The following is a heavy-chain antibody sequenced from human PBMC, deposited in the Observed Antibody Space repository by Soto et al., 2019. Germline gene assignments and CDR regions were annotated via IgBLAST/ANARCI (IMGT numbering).Heavy chain of an antibody. D-gene: IGHD3-10*01. V-gene: IGHV3-21*01. CDR3: ARDTYYYGSGSYSP. CDR1: GFTFSSYR. J-gene: IGHJ5*02. CDR2: MSSSSSYI. Sequence: EVQLVESGGGLVKPGGSLRLSCAASGFTFSSYRMNWVRQAPGKGLEWVSSMSSSSSYIYYADSVKGRFTIPRDNAKNSLYLQMNSLRAEDTAVYYCARDTYYYGSGSYSPWGQGTLVTVSS.